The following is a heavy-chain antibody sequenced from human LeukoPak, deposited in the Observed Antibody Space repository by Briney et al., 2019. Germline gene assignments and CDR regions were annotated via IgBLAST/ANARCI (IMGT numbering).Heavy chain of an antibody. Sequence: GGSLSLPCAASGFTVGSNYMSWVRQAPGKGLEWVSVIYSGGNTYYADSVKGRFIISRDNSKNTLYLQMNSLRAEDTAVYYCASRIVVVGLDYWGQGTLVTVSS. CDR1: GFTVGSNY. CDR3: ASRIVVVGLDY. CDR2: IYSGGNT. V-gene: IGHV3-66*01. D-gene: IGHD3-22*01. J-gene: IGHJ4*02.